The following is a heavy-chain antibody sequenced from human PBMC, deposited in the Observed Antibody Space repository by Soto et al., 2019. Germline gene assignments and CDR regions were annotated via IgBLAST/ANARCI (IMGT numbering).Heavy chain of an antibody. CDR2: ISGNGGST. J-gene: IGHJ4*02. Sequence: GGSLRLSCAASGFTFSSYAMNWVRQAPGKGLEWVSVISGNGGSTYYADSVKGRLTISRDNSKNTLYLQMNSLRAEDTAVYYCAKFLKPGYSSGLDYWGQGTLVTVSS. V-gene: IGHV3-23*01. CDR3: AKFLKPGYSSGLDY. CDR1: GFTFSSYA. D-gene: IGHD6-19*01.